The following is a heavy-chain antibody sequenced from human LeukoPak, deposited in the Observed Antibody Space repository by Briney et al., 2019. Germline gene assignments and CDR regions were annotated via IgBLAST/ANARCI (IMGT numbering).Heavy chain of an antibody. CDR2: INHSGST. J-gene: IGHJ5*02. CDR1: GGSFSGYY. Sequence: SETLSLTCAVYGGSFSGYYWSWIRQPPGKGLEWIGEINHSGSTNYNPSLKSRVTISVDTSKNQFSLKLSSVTAADTAVYYCARLHCGGDCYTWTNWFDPWGQGTLVTVPS. V-gene: IGHV4-34*01. CDR3: ARLHCGGDCYTWTNWFDP. D-gene: IGHD2-21*02.